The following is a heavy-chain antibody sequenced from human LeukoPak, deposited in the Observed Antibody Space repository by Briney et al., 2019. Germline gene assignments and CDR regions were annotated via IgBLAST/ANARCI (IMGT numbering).Heavy chain of an antibody. D-gene: IGHD3-16*02. CDR2: IYYSGST. CDR3: ASHYYDYVWGSYRTGAFDI. V-gene: IGHV4-59*01. J-gene: IGHJ3*02. Sequence: SQTLSLTCTVSGGSISSYYWSWIRQPPGKGLEWIGYIYYSGSTNYNPSLKSRVTISVDTSKNQFSLKLSSVTGADTAVYYCASHYYDYVWGSYRTGAFDIWGQGTMVTVSS. CDR1: GGSISSYY.